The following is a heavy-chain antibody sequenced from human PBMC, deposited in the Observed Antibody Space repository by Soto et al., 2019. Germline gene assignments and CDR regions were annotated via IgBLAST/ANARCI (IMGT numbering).Heavy chain of an antibody. V-gene: IGHV4-4*02. CDR1: GDSISSDKW. CDR3: ARGPTHGAFDL. J-gene: IGHJ3*01. Sequence: SETLSLTCAVSGDSISSDKWWSWVRQPPGKGLEWIGEIHHSGRTNYNPSLKSRVTILVEKSKNQVSLELSSMTAADTAVYYCARGPTHGAFDLWGQGTKVTVSS. CDR2: IHHSGRT.